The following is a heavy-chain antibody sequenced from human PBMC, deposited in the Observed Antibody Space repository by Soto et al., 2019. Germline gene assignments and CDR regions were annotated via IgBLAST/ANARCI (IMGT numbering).Heavy chain of an antibody. CDR3: ARGSASYDFWSGYSQWDY. J-gene: IGHJ4*02. V-gene: IGHV3-21*01. Sequence: PGGSLRLSCAASGFTFSSYSMNWVHQAPGKGLEWVSSISSSSSYIYYADSVKGRFTISRDNAKNSLYLQMNSLRAGDTAVYYCARGSASYDFWSGYSQWDYWGQGTLVTVSS. CDR1: GFTFSSYS. CDR2: ISSSSSYI. D-gene: IGHD3-3*01.